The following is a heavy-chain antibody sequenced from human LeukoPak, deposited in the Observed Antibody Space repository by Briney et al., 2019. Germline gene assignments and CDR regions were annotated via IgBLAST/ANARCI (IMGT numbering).Heavy chain of an antibody. Sequence: GGSLRLSCAASGFTFTSYAMRWVRQAPGKGLESVSAISGSAGSTYYADSVKGRFTISRDNSKSTLYLQMNSLRAEDTAVCYCAKDVGVDMVRGVYYAFDIWGQGTMVTVSS. CDR1: GFTFTSYA. D-gene: IGHD3-10*01. V-gene: IGHV3-23*01. J-gene: IGHJ3*02. CDR3: AKDVGVDMVRGVYYAFDI. CDR2: ISGSAGST.